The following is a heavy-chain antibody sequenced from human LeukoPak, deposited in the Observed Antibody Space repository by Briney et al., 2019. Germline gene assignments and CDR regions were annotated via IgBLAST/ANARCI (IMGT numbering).Heavy chain of an antibody. Sequence: ASVKVSCKASGYTFTSYYMHWVRQAPGQGLEWMGIINPSGGSTSYAQKFQGRVTMTRDMSTSTVYMELSSLRSDDTAVYYCARDRRAYSGSYSPFDYWGQGTLVTVSS. CDR2: INPSGGST. CDR3: ARDRRAYSGSYSPFDY. V-gene: IGHV1-46*01. J-gene: IGHJ4*02. CDR1: GYTFTSYY. D-gene: IGHD1-26*01.